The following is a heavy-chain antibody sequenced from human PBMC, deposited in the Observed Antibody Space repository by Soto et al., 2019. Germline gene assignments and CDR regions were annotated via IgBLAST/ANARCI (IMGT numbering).Heavy chain of an antibody. Sequence: KPSETLSLTCSVSGAVVTSGENYWSWVRQPPGKGLEWLGYIYDSGVTSYTPALKSRVTLSLDRPNNQVSLKLRSVTAADTAVYFCVRDLAHGYNGNVWGQGTLVT. D-gene: IGHD5-18*01. CDR2: IYDSGVT. J-gene: IGHJ3*01. CDR1: GAVVTSGENY. V-gene: IGHV4-30-4*08. CDR3: VRDLAHGYNGNV.